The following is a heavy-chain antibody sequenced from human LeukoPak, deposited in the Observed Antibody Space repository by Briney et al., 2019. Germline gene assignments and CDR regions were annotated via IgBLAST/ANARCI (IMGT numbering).Heavy chain of an antibody. V-gene: IGHV3-21*01. D-gene: IGHD4-17*01. J-gene: IGHJ4*02. Sequence: PGGSLRLSCAASGFTFSSYAMSWVRQAPGKGLEWVSSISSSSSYIYYADSVKGRFTISRDNAKNSLYLQMNSLRAEDTAVYYCARVMGDYGDYSHFDYWGQGALVTVSS. CDR1: GFTFSSYA. CDR2: ISSSSSYI. CDR3: ARVMGDYGDYSHFDY.